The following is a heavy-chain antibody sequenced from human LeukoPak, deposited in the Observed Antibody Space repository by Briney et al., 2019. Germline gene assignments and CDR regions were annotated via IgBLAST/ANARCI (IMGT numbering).Heavy chain of an antibody. CDR3: ARGLQSYYYYGMDV. Sequence: SETLSLTCAVYGGSFSGYYWCCIRQPPGKGLEWIGEINHSGSTNYNPSLKSRVTISLDTSKNQFSLKLSSVTAADTAVYYCARGLQSYYYYGMDVWGQGTTVTVSS. D-gene: IGHD4-11*01. J-gene: IGHJ6*02. CDR2: INHSGST. V-gene: IGHV4-34*01. CDR1: GGSFSGYY.